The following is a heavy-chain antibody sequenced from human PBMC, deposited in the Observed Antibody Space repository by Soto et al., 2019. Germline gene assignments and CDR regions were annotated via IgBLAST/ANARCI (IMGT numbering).Heavy chain of an antibody. J-gene: IGHJ4*02. CDR3: ASQFGVDTSFDY. CDR1: GGSISSYY. Sequence: QVQLQESGPGLVKPSETLSLTCTVSGGSISSYYWSWIRQPPGKGLEWIGYIYYSGSTNYNPSLTSRVTISVDTSKNQFSLKLSSATAADTAVYYCASQFGVDTSFDYWGQGTLVTVSS. CDR2: IYYSGST. V-gene: IGHV4-59*08. D-gene: IGHD3-3*01.